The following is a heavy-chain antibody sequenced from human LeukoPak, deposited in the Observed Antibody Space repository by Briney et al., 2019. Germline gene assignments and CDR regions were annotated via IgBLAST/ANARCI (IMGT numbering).Heavy chain of an antibody. Sequence: GGSLRLSCAASGFTFSSYGMHWVRQAPGKGLDWVAFIRNDGSNKYYADSVKGRFTISRDNSKNTLYLQMNSLRGEDTAVYYCARLIGLGEVSPYFDSWGQGRLVTVSS. CDR2: IRNDGSNK. D-gene: IGHD3-16*02. V-gene: IGHV3-30*02. J-gene: IGHJ4*02. CDR1: GFTFSSYG. CDR3: ARLIGLGEVSPYFDS.